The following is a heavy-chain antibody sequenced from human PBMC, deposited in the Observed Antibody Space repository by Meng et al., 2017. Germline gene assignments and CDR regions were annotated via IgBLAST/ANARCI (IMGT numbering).Heavy chain of an antibody. CDR1: GFTLSSYE. V-gene: IGHV3-48*03. J-gene: IGHJ4*02. CDR3: ARAWVGYNAFLYYFDY. Sequence: GESLKISCAASGFTLSSYEMNWVRQAPGKGLEWVSYISSSGSTIYYADSVKGRFTISRDNAKNSLYPQMNSLRAEDTAVYYCARAWVGYNAFLYYFDYWGQGTLVTVSS. CDR2: ISSSGSTI. D-gene: IGHD5-24*01.